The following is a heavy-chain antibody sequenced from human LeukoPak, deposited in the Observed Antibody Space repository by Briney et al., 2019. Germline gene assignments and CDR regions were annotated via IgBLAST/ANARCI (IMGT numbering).Heavy chain of an antibody. D-gene: IGHD6-13*01. V-gene: IGHV3-74*01. CDR1: GFTFSSFS. J-gene: IGHJ4*02. CDR2: IHSDGINT. Sequence: GGSLRLSCEASGFTFSSFSMHWVRQAPGKGLEWVSRIHSDGINTNYADFVKGRFTISRDNAKNTLYLQMNSLRAEDTAVCYCARVAYISTWYVDYWGQGTLVNVPS. CDR3: ARVAYISTWYVDY.